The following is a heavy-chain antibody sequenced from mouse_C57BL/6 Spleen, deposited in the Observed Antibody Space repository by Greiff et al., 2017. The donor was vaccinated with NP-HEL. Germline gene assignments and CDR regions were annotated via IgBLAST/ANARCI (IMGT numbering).Heavy chain of an antibody. CDR2: IHPNSGST. Sequence: VQLQQSGAELVKPGASVKLSCKASGYTFTSYWMHWVKQRPGQGLEWIGMIHPNSGSTNYNEKFKSKATLTVDKSSSTAYMQLSSLTSEDSAVYYCARSPEGYYYAMDYWGQGTSVTVSS. CDR3: ARSPEGYYYAMDY. CDR1: GYTFTSYW. J-gene: IGHJ4*01. V-gene: IGHV1-64*01.